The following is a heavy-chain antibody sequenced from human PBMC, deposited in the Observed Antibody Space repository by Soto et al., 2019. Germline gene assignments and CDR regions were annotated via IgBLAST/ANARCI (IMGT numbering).Heavy chain of an antibody. CDR3: AKVVVGATPGDYYYGMDV. Sequence: GGSLRLSCAAAGFTFSSYAMSWVRQAPGKGLEWVSAISGSGGSTYYADSVKGRFTISRDNSKNTLYLQMNSLRAEDTAVYYCAKVVVGATPGDYYYGMDVWGQGTTVTVSS. V-gene: IGHV3-23*01. J-gene: IGHJ6*02. D-gene: IGHD1-26*01. CDR2: ISGSGGST. CDR1: GFTFSSYA.